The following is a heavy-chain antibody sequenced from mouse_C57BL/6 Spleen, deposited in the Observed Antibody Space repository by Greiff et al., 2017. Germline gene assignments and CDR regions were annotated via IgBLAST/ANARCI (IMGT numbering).Heavy chain of an antibody. D-gene: IGHD1-1*01. V-gene: IGHV1-72*01. CDR3: ARWGATVVEGYAMDY. Sequence: QVHVKQPGAELVKPGASVKLSCKASGYTFTSYWMHWVKQRPGRGLEWIGRIAPNSGGTKYNEKFKSKATLTVDKPSSTAYMQLSSLTSEDSAVYYCARWGATVVEGYAMDYWGQGTSGTVSS. CDR2: IAPNSGGT. J-gene: IGHJ4*01. CDR1: GYTFTSYW.